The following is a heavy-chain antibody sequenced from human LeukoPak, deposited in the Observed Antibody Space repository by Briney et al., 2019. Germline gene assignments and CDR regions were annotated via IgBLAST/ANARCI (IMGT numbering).Heavy chain of an antibody. J-gene: IGHJ4*02. CDR2: VSGSGGRT. V-gene: IGHV3-23*01. Sequence: GGSLRLSCAASGSTFNIYAMSWVRQAPGKGLEWVSVVSGSGGRTYYADSVKGRFTISRDNSKNTLSLQMNSLRAEDTAVYFCARAPSDSFPCHYFDYWGLGTLVTVSS. D-gene: IGHD3-22*01. CDR3: ARAPSDSFPCHYFDY. CDR1: GSTFNIYA.